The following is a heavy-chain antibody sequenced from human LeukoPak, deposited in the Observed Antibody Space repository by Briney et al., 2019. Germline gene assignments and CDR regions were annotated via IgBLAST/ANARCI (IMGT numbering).Heavy chain of an antibody. CDR3: ARNAFDY. D-gene: IGHD4-11*01. V-gene: IGHV3-7*01. CDR1: GFTFSTYW. CDR2: IKEEGSEK. Sequence: GGSLRLSCTASGFTFSTYWMSWVRQAPGKGLEWVASIKEEGSEKYYVDSVKGRFTISRDNAKNSLSLQMNSLSGDDTAVYYCARNAFDYWGQGTLVTVSS. J-gene: IGHJ4*02.